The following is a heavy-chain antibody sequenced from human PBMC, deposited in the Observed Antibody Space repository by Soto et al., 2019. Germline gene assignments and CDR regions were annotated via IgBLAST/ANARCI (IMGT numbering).Heavy chain of an antibody. Sequence: EVQLVESGGGLVQPGGSLRLSCAASGFTFSSYEMNWVRQAPGKGLEWVSYISSSGSNIYYADSVQGRFTISRDKAKNSLFLQMNSLRAEDTAVYYCATGAGGGGAFDFWGQGTMVTVSS. V-gene: IGHV3-48*03. J-gene: IGHJ3*01. CDR2: ISSSGSNI. CDR1: GFTFSSYE. CDR3: ATGAGGGGAFDF. D-gene: IGHD1-1*01.